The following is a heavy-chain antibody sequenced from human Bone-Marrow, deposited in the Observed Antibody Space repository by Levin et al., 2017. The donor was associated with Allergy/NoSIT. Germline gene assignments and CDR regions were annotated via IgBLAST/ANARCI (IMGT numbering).Heavy chain of an antibody. J-gene: IGHJ4*02. D-gene: IGHD3-16*02. CDR3: ARSPGVWGSYRYYFDY. CDR1: GFTFSSYG. CDR2: IWYDGSNK. Sequence: GGSLRLSCAASGFTFSSYGMHWVRQAPGKGLEWVAVIWYDGSNKYYADSVKGRFTISRDNSKNTLYLQMNSLRAEDTAVYYCARSPGVWGSYRYYFDYWGQGTLVTVSS. V-gene: IGHV3-33*01.